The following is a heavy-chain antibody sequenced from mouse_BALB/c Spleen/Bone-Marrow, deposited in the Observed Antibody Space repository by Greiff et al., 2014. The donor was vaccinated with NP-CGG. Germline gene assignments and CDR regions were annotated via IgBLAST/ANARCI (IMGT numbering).Heavy chain of an antibody. Sequence: EVKLVESGPGLVKPSQSLPLTCSVTGYSITSGYYWNWIRQFPGNKLEWMGYISYDGSNNYSPSLKNRISITRDTSKNQFFLKLNSVTTEDAATYYCARGFITTVVPFAYWGQGTLVTVSA. CDR1: GYSITSGYY. V-gene: IGHV3-6*02. D-gene: IGHD1-1*01. CDR3: ARGFITTVVPFAY. J-gene: IGHJ3*01. CDR2: ISYDGSN.